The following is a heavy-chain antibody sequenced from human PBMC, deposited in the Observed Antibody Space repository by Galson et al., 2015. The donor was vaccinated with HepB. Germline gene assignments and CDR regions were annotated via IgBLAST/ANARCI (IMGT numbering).Heavy chain of an antibody. CDR3: AKDLSISLLLLGYGSGSSNGGLVAFVL. D-gene: IGHD3-10*01. J-gene: IGHJ3*01. CDR1: GFTFSSYA. CDR2: ISGSGGST. Sequence: AASGFTFSSYAMSWVRQAPGKGLEWVSAISGSGGSTYYADSVKGRFTISRDNSKNTLYLQMNSPRAEATAVYYCAKDLSISLLLLGYGSGSSNGGLVAFVLWGQGTMVTVSS. V-gene: IGHV3-23*01.